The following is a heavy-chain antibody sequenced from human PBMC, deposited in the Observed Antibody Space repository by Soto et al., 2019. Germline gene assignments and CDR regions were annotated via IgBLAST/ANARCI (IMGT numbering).Heavy chain of an antibody. CDR3: PKVSTKGSAIDFDY. V-gene: IGHV1-8*01. CDR1: GYTFSNYD. D-gene: IGHD2-2*01. CDR2: VNPNNGAT. J-gene: IGHJ4*02. Sequence: QVQLVQSGAELKKPGASVKVSCKASGYTFSNYDMNWVRQATGQGPEWIGWVNPNNGATGYAQKFQGRVTLTTDISTTPAHMPLTPLRSEDTAIYYCPKVSTKGSAIDFDYWGQGTLITVSS.